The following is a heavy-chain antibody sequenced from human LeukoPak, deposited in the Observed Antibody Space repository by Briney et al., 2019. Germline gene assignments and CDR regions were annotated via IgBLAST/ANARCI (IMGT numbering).Heavy chain of an antibody. CDR1: GYTHTELS. Sequence: ASVKVSCKVSGYTHTELSMHWVRQAPGKGLEWMGGFDPEDGETIYAQKFQGRVTMTEDTSTDTAYMELSSLRSEDTAVYYCARQDYYYDSNWFDPWGQGTLVTVSS. CDR3: ARQDYYYDSNWFDP. D-gene: IGHD3-22*01. J-gene: IGHJ5*02. CDR2: FDPEDGET. V-gene: IGHV1-24*01.